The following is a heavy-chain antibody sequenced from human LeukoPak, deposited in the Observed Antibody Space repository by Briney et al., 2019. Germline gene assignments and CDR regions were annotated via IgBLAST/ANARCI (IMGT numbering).Heavy chain of an antibody. CDR3: AKVSEN. CDR1: GFTFDDYA. J-gene: IGHJ4*02. CDR2: ISWNSGSI. V-gene: IGHV3-9*01. Sequence: GRSLRLSCAASGFTFDDYAMHWVRQAPGKGLEWVSGISWNSGSIGYADSVKGRFTISRDNAKNSLYLQMNSLRAEDTAVYYCAKVSENWGQGTLVTVSS.